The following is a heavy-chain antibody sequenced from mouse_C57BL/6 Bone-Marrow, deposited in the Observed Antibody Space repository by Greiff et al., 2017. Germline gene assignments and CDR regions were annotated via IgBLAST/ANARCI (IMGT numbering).Heavy chain of an antibody. CDR2: INPNNGGT. CDR1: GYTFTDYN. V-gene: IGHV1-22*01. CDR3: AREPNYYGGRDETY. Sequence: VQLQQSGPELVKPGASVKMSCKASGYTFTDYNMHWVKQSHGKSLEWIGYINPNNGGTSYNQKFKGKATLTVNKSSSTAYMELRSLTSEDSAVYYCAREPNYYGGRDETYWGQGTLVTVSA. J-gene: IGHJ3*01. D-gene: IGHD1-1*01.